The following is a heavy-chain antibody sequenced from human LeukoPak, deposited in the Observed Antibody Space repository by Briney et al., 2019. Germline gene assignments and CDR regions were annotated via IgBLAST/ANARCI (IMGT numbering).Heavy chain of an antibody. J-gene: IGHJ4*02. Sequence: PGTSLRLSCATSGFTFRTTGVHWVRQGPGKGLEWVALMSSDGINTYYADSVKGRFTVSRDSSRDTPYLQMNSVRPDDTAVYYCAKDHSDSGRAFEHWGRGTLVTVSS. V-gene: IGHV3-30*18. D-gene: IGHD1-26*01. CDR2: MSSDGINT. CDR1: GFTFRTTG. CDR3: AKDHSDSGRAFEH.